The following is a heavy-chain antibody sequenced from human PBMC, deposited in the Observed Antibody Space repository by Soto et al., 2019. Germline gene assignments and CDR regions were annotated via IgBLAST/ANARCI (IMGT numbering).Heavy chain of an antibody. J-gene: IGHJ4*02. CDR1: GFNFSSYA. Sequence: ESGGGVGQPGRSLRLSCAAAGFNFSSYAMHWVRQAPGKGLEWVAVISYDGSNKYYADSVKGRFTISRDISKNKLYLQLNSLRAEDTAVYYCAIACGLLLDYWGQGTLVTGSS. CDR2: ISYDGSNK. D-gene: IGHD2-21*01. CDR3: AIACGLLLDY. V-gene: IGHV3-30-3*01.